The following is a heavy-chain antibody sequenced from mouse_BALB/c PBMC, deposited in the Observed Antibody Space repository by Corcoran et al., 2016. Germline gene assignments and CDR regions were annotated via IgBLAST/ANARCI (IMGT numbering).Heavy chain of an antibody. CDR1: GYTFTSYV. V-gene: IGHV1S136*01. CDR2: IYPFKDGT. CDR3: AREVPGGFPFDY. Sequence: EVQLQQSGPELVKPGASVKMSCKASGYTFTSYVMHWMKLKPGQGLEWIGYIYPFKDGTKYNENFKGKATLTSDKSSSTAYMVLSSLTSEDSAGDYFAREVPGGFPFDYRGQGTTLTGS. J-gene: IGHJ2*01.